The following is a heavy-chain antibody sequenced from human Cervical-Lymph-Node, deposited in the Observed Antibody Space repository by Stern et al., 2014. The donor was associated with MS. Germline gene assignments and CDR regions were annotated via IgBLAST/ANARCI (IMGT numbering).Heavy chain of an antibody. CDR1: GYTFTGYY. CDR2: INPNRGGT. CDR3: ARDPPDIVATPPFDI. D-gene: IGHD5-12*01. V-gene: IGHV1-2*06. Sequence: QVQLVQSGAEVKKPGASVKVSCKASGYTFTGYYMHWVRQAPGQGLEWMGRINPNRGGTNYAQKFQGSVTMTRDTSISTAYMELSRLRSDDTAVYYCARDPPDIVATPPFDIWGQGTMVTVSS. J-gene: IGHJ3*02.